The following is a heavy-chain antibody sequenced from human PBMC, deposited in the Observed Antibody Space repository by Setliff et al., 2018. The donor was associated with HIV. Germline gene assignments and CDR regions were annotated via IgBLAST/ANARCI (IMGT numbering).Heavy chain of an antibody. V-gene: IGHV3-15*01. Sequence: GGSLRLSCAASGFTFSNAWMTWVRRAPGKGLEWVGRIKSKTDGGTTDYAAPVKGRFTISRDDSKNTLYLQMNSLKTEDTAVYCCTTRTPPRPGSGSDYDYYMDVWGKGTTVTVSS. CDR2: IKSKTDGGTT. CDR3: TTRTPPRPGSGSDYDYYMDV. CDR1: GFTFSNAW. D-gene: IGHD3-10*01. J-gene: IGHJ6*03.